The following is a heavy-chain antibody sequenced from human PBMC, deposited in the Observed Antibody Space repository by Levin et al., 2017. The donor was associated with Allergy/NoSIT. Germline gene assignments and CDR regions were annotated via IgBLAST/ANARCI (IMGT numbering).Heavy chain of an antibody. Sequence: SCAASGFTFDDYAMHWVRQAPGKGLEWVSGISWNSGSIGHADSVKGRFTISRDNAKNSLYLQMNSLRTEDTALYYCARDNIGLPDAFDIWGQGTMVIVSS. J-gene: IGHJ3*02. CDR1: GFTFDDYA. D-gene: IGHD3-10*01. CDR3: ARDNIGLPDAFDI. CDR2: ISWNSGSI. V-gene: IGHV3-9*01.